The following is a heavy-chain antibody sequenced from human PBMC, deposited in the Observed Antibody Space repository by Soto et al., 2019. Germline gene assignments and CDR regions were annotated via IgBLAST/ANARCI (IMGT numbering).Heavy chain of an antibody. Sequence: SETLSLTCSVSGGSISGHYWSWIRLPAGRRLQWVGRIYSSGTTNYTPSLKSRVRMSVDTDRNSFSLRLDSVTAADTAVYYCARNFDIAATGTALDSWGRGVLVTVSS. CDR3: ARNFDIAATGTALDS. CDR1: GGSISGHY. J-gene: IGHJ4*02. D-gene: IGHD6-13*01. V-gene: IGHV4-4*07. CDR2: IYSSGTT.